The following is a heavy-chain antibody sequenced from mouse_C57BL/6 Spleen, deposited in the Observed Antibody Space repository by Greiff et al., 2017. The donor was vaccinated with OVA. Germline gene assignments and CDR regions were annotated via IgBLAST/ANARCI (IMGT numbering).Heavy chain of an antibody. D-gene: IGHD1-1*01. V-gene: IGHV5-9-1*02. Sequence: EVKVVESGEGLVKPGGSLKLSCAASGFTFSSYAMSWVRQTPEKRLEWVAYISSGGDYIYYADTVKGRFTISRDNARNTLYLQMSSLKSEDTAMYYCTRVGSSYGGFAYWGQGTLVTVSA. J-gene: IGHJ3*01. CDR2: ISSGGDYI. CDR3: TRVGSSYGGFAY. CDR1: GFTFSSYA.